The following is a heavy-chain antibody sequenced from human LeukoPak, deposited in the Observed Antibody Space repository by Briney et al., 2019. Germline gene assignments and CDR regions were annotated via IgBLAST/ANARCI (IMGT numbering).Heavy chain of an antibody. V-gene: IGHV4-39*07. CDR2: IHASGST. CDR1: GGSISSASYY. CDR3: AGDWNADGGPFDY. D-gene: IGHD1-1*01. J-gene: IGHJ4*02. Sequence: MASETLTLTCSVSGGSISSASYYWGWIRQPPGKGLEWLISIHASGSTYSNLSLRSRVTISVDTSKNQFSLRLNSVTAADTAVYFCAGDWNADGGPFDYWGQGMLVTVSS.